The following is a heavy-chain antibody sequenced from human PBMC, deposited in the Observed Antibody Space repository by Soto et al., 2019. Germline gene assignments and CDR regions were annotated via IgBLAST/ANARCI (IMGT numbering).Heavy chain of an antibody. CDR3: ARGKNEPTMDFDY. CDR1: GGSFSGYY. Sequence: QVQLQQWGAGLLKPSETLSLTCAVYGGSFSGYYWSWIRQPPGKGLEWIGEINHSGSTNYNPSLKSRVTISVDTSKNQFSLKLSSVSAADTAVYYCARGKNEPTMDFDYLGQGTLVTVSS. V-gene: IGHV4-34*01. D-gene: IGHD5-12*01. CDR2: INHSGST. J-gene: IGHJ4*02.